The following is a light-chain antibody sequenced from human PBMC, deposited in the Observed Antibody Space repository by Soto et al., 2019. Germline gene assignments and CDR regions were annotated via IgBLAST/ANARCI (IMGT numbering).Light chain of an antibody. CDR1: SSNIGSNT. CDR2: RDI. V-gene: IGLV1-44*01. J-gene: IGLJ3*02. CDR3: ATWDDSLNGWV. Sequence: QSVLTQPPSASGTPGQRVTISCSGSSSNIGSNTVSWYQQLPETAPKLLIYRDIQWPSGVPDRFSGSKSGTSASLAISGLQSEDEADYYSATWDDSLNGWVFGGGTKLTVL.